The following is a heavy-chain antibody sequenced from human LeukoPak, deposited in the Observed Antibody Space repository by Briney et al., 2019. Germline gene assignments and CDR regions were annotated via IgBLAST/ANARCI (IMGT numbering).Heavy chain of an antibody. CDR2: ISSSSSYI. CDR1: GFTFSSYS. CDR3: ARVGRQWELPIDY. J-gene: IGHJ4*02. V-gene: IGHV3-21*01. D-gene: IGHD1-26*01. Sequence: GGSLRLSCAASGFTFSSYSMNWVRQAPGKGLEWVSSISSSSSYIYYADSVKGRFTISRDNAKNSLYLQMNSLRAEDTAVYYCARVGRQWELPIDYWGQGTLVTVSS.